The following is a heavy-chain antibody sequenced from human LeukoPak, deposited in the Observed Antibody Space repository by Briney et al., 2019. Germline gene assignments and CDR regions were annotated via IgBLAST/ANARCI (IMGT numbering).Heavy chain of an antibody. CDR1: GFTFSSYE. J-gene: IGHJ1*01. D-gene: IGHD2-15*01. V-gene: IGHV3-48*03. Sequence: TGGSLRLSCAASGFTFSSYEMNWVRQAPGKGLEWVSYISSSGSTIYYADSVKGRFTISRDNAKNSLYLQMNSLRAEDTAVYYCASGYRSGGSCYSEYFQHWGQGTLVTVSS. CDR3: ASGYRSGGSCYSEYFQH. CDR2: ISSSGSTI.